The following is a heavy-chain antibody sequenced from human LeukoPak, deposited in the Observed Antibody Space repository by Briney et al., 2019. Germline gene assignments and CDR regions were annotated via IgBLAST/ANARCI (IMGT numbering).Heavy chain of an antibody. CDR1: GFTFSDYY. J-gene: IGHJ6*03. CDR2: ISSSGSTI. Sequence: GGSLRLSCAASGFTFSDYYMSWIRQAPGKGLEWVSYISSSGSTIFYADSVKGRFTISRDNAKNTLYLQMNSLRAEDTAVYYCARGKRITIFGVVIRPNYYYMDVWGKGTTVTVSS. V-gene: IGHV3-11*01. CDR3: ARGKRITIFGVVIRPNYYYMDV. D-gene: IGHD3-3*01.